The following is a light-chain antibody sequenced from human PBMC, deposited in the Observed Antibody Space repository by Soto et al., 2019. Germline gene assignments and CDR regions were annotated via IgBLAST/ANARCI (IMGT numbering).Light chain of an antibody. V-gene: IGKV3-20*01. CDR1: RGVSANY. CDR3: QQYGSSPRT. Sequence: ENLLTQSPGTLSLSPGEGATLSCRASRGVSANYLAWYQQKPGQAPTLLIYGAFIRAAGIPDRFSGSGSGTDFTLTIRRLEPDDFAVYYCQQYGSSPRTFGKGTKV. J-gene: IGKJ1*01. CDR2: GAF.